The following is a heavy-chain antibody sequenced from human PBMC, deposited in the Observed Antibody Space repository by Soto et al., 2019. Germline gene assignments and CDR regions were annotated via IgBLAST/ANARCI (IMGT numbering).Heavy chain of an antibody. CDR2: IYYSGST. CDR1: GGSISSYY. J-gene: IGHJ5*02. V-gene: IGHV4-59*01. D-gene: IGHD3-3*01. Sequence: TSETLSLTCTVSGGSISSYYWSWIRQPPGKGLEWIGYIYYSGSTNYNPSLKSRVTISVDTSKNRFSLKLSSVTAADTAVYYCARGSRDFWSGYDVNWFDPWGQGTLVTVSS. CDR3: ARGSRDFWSGYDVNWFDP.